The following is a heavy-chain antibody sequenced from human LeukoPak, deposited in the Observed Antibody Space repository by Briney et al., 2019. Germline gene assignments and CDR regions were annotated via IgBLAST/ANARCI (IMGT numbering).Heavy chain of an antibody. V-gene: IGHV3-53*01. D-gene: IGHD3-10*01. CDR2: IYSSGST. CDR3: ARVGARYYGSGSYDGYYFDY. Sequence: GGSLRLSCAASGFTVSSNYMSWVRQAPGKGLEWVSVIYSSGSTYYADSVKGRFTISRDNSKNTLYLQMNSLRAEDTAVYYCARVGARYYGSGSYDGYYFDYWGQGTLVTVSS. CDR1: GFTVSSNY. J-gene: IGHJ4*02.